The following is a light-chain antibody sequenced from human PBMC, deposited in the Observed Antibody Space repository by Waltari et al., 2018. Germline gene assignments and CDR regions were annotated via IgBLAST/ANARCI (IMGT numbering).Light chain of an antibody. V-gene: IGKV4-1*01. CDR3: QQYYSTPPTWT. CDR2: WAS. CDR1: QSVLYSSNNKNY. J-gene: IGKJ1*01. Sequence: DIVMTQAPDSLAGALGEGATINGKSSQSVLYSSNNKNYLAWYQQKPGQPPKLLIYWASTRESGVPDRFSGSGSGTDFTLTISSLQAEDVAVYYCQQYYSTPPTWTFGQGTKVEIK.